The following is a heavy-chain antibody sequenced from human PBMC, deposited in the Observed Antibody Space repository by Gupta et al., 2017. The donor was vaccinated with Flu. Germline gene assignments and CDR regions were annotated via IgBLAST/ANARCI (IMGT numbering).Heavy chain of an antibody. Sequence: VQLVESGGGVVQPGRSLRLSCVASGFTFSNYGMHWVRQAPGKGLEWVAIISYDGSSKYYAESVKGRFTISRDNSKNTLYLQMNSLRADDTAFYYCVKDNRGIVVVTAIPFEYWGQGPLVTVSS. CDR1: GFTFSNYG. V-gene: IGHV3-30*18. J-gene: IGHJ4*02. CDR2: ISYDGSSK. D-gene: IGHD2-21*02. CDR3: VKDNRGIVVVTAIPFEY.